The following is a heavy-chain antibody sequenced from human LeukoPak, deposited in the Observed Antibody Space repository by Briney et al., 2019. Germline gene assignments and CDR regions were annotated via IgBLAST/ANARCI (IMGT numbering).Heavy chain of an antibody. CDR2: ICHSGST. CDR1: GYSISSGYY. V-gene: IGHV4-38-2*01. J-gene: IGHJ4*02. CDR3: ARRNKFSSGWFVIDY. D-gene: IGHD6-19*01. Sequence: SETLSLTCAVSGYSISSGYYWGWIRQPPGKGLEWIGSICHSGSTYYNPSLKSRVTISVDTSKNQFSLKLSSVTAADTAVYYCARRNKFSSGWFVIDYWGQGTLVTVSS.